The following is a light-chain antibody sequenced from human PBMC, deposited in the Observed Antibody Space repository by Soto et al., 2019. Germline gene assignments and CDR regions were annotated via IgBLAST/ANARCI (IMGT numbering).Light chain of an antibody. CDR2: DAS. J-gene: IGKJ1*01. V-gene: IGKV1-5*01. Sequence: DIHMTQSPSTLSASVGDRVTISCRASQNIFTYLAWYQQISGKAPKLLIFDASTLQSGVPPRFSGSGSGTEFTLTISRLQPDDFATYYGQHYTLYAASFGPGTKV. CDR3: QHYTLYAAS. CDR1: QNIFTY.